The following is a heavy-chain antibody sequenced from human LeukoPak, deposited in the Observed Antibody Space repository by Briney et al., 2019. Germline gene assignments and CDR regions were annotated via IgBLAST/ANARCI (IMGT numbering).Heavy chain of an antibody. V-gene: IGHV1-46*01. Sequence: ASVKVSCKASGYTFTSYYMHWVRQGPGQGLEWMGIINPSGGSTSYAQKFQGRVTMTRDTSISTAYMELSRLRSDDTAVYYCARVDDILTGYALGGFDYWGQGTLVTVSS. J-gene: IGHJ4*02. CDR2: INPSGGST. CDR1: GYTFTSYY. CDR3: ARVDDILTGYALGGFDY. D-gene: IGHD3-9*01.